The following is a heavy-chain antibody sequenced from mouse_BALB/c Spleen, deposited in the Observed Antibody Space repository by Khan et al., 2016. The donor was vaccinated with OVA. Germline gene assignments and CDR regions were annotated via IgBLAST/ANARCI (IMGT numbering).Heavy chain of an antibody. Sequence: EVELVESGGDLVKPGGSLKLSCTASGFTFSTYAMSWVRQTPEKRLEWVATISSGGDYIYYPYSVKGRFSISRDNAKDALHLQMSSLESEDTSMFYCARHNFGPFAYWGQGTLVAVSA. CDR3: ARHNFGPFAY. V-gene: IGHV5-6*01. CDR2: ISSGGDYI. J-gene: IGHJ3*01. D-gene: IGHD1-3*01. CDR1: GFTFSTYA.